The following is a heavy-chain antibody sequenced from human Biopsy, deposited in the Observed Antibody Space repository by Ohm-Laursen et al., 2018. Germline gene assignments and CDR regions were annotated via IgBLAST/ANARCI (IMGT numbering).Heavy chain of an antibody. CDR3: ASVVLGPTNDAFDL. CDR2: IYPGGTT. CDR1: GGDINNYY. V-gene: IGHV4-4*07. J-gene: IGHJ3*01. Sequence: GTLSLTCTGSGGDINNYYWSWIRQPAGKGLEWIGRIYPGGTTNYNPSLKRRVTMSVDTSKKQLSRRLRSVTAADTAMYYCASVVLGPTNDAFDLWAKGRWSSSL. D-gene: IGHD3-22*01.